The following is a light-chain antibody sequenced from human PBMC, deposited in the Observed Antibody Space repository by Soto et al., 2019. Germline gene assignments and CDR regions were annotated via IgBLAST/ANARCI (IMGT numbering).Light chain of an antibody. J-gene: IGKJ4*01. CDR2: LGS. CDR1: QSLLHSNGYNY. Sequence: DIVMTQSPLSLPVTPGEPASISCRSSQSLLHSNGYNYLDWYLQKPGQSPQVLIYLGSNRASGVPDRFSGSGSGTDFTLKINRVEAEDVGVYYCMQALQTPRTFGGGTKVEIK. V-gene: IGKV2-28*01. CDR3: MQALQTPRT.